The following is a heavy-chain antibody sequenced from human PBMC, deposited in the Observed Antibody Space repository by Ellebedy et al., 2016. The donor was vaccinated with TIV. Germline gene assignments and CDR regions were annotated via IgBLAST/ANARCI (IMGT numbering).Heavy chain of an antibody. D-gene: IGHD3-22*01. CDR2: IYPGDSDT. CDR1: GYMFSTYW. V-gene: IGHV5-51*01. Sequence: GESLKISCEGSGYMFSTYWIAWVRQMPGKGLEWMGIIYPGDSDTTYSPSFRGQVTMSVDKSINTVYLQWNSLKASDTAMYYCARHDDYYDSSGYYGAVDYWGQGTLVTVSS. J-gene: IGHJ4*02. CDR3: ARHDDYYDSSGYYGAVDY.